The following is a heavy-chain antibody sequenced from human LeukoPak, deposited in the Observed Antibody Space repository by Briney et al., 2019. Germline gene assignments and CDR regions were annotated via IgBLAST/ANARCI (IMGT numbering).Heavy chain of an antibody. CDR1: GFTFSSYA. Sequence: PGGSLRLSCAASGFTFSSYAMSWVRPARGKGLEWVSAISGSGGSTYYADSVKGRFTISRDNSKNTLYLQMNSLRAEDTAVYYCAKDSYGDYGYWCFDLWGRGTLVTVSS. CDR2: ISGSGGST. V-gene: IGHV3-23*01. J-gene: IGHJ2*01. CDR3: AKDSYGDYGYWCFDL. D-gene: IGHD4-17*01.